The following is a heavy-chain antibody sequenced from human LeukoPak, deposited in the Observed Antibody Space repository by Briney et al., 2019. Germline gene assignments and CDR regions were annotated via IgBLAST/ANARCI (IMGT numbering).Heavy chain of an antibody. Sequence: TGGSLRLSCAASGYTFDNYARHWVRQAPGKGLEWISGISWHSGSIGYADSVKGPFTISRDNAQNSLYLQMNSLRGEDMALYYCAKDKGIQAAVGMDYWGQGTLVTVSS. CDR3: AKDKGIQAAVGMDY. V-gene: IGHV3-9*03. CDR2: ISWHSGSI. J-gene: IGHJ4*02. CDR1: GYTFDNYA. D-gene: IGHD6-13*01.